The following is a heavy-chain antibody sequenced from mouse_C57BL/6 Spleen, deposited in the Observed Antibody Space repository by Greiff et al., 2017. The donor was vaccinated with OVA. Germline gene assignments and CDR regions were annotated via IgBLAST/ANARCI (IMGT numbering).Heavy chain of an antibody. CDR2: SRNKANDYTT. V-gene: IGHV7-1*01. CDR3: ARDEIIYYGYDYYAMDY. CDR1: GFTFSDFY. D-gene: IGHD2-2*01. Sequence: EVMLVESGGGLVQSGRSLRLSCATSGFTFSDFYMEWVRQAPGKGLEWIAASRNKANDYTTEYSASVKGRFIVSRDTSQSILYLQMNALRAEDTAIYYCARDEIIYYGYDYYAMDYWGQGTSVTVSS. J-gene: IGHJ4*01.